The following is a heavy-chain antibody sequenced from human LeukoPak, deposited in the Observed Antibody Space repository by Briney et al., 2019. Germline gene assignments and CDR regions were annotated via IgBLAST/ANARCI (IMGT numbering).Heavy chain of an antibody. V-gene: IGHV3-30*03. J-gene: IGHJ6*02. Sequence: SGGSLRLSCAASGFTFSSSGMHWVRQAPGKGLEWVAVIPSHGSYQYYADSVKGRFTISRDNSKNTLYLQMSSLRVEDTAVYHCATARVDYGMPVWGQGTTVTVS. CDR3: ATARVDYGMPV. D-gene: IGHD3-10*01. CDR1: GFTFSSSG. CDR2: IPSHGSYQ.